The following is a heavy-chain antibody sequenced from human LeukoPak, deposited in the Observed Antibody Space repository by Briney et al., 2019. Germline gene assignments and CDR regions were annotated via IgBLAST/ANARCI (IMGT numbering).Heavy chain of an antibody. V-gene: IGHV4-4*07. CDR3: ARDGYRSGWPTVGFDY. Sequence: SVAVSLTCTVSGGSISSYYWSWIRQPAGKGLEWIGRIYTSGSANSLHSLKSRVTISVDTSKNQFSLNLSSVTAADTAVYYCARDGYRSGWPTVGFDYWGQGTLVTVSS. CDR2: IYTSGSA. J-gene: IGHJ4*02. CDR1: GGSISSYY. D-gene: IGHD6-19*01.